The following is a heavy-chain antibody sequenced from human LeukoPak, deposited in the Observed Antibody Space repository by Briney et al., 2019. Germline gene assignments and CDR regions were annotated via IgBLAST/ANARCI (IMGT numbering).Heavy chain of an antibody. J-gene: IGHJ4*02. CDR3: ARDFGTTGWHTFDY. CDR1: GDSVSCKNGD. CDR2: TYYRSKWYN. Sequence: SQTLSLTCVVCGDSVSCKNGDWNWIRQSPARGLEWLGKTYYRSKWYNDYAESMEGRMTISQDTSKNQYSLHLNSVTPDDTAVYYCARDFGTTGWHTFDYWGQGTLVTVSS. V-gene: IGHV6-1*01. D-gene: IGHD6-19*01.